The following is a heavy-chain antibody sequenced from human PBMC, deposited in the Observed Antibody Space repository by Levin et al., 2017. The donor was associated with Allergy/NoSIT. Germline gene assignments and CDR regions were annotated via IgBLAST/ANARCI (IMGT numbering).Heavy chain of an antibody. CDR2: IYSSGST. V-gene: IGHV4-59*01. CDR3: ARVGVEMATNVLDY. J-gene: IGHJ4*02. CDR1: GGSISSYY. D-gene: IGHD5-24*01. Sequence: SQTLSLTCTVSGGSISSYYWSWIRQPPGKGLEWIGYIYSSGSTNYNPSLKSRVTISVDTSKNQFSLKLSSVTAADTAVYYCARVGVEMATNVLDYWGQGTLVTVSS.